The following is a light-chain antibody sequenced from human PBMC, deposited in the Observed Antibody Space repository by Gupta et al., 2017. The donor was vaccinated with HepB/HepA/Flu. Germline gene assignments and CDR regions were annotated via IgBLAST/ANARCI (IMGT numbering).Light chain of an antibody. J-gene: IGLJ6*01. CDR2: CKN. V-gene: IGLV3-19*01. CDR1: SLGSHY. Sequence: SSEVTQDPAVSVALGQTVTITCNGDSLGSHYASWYQQKPAPAPVLVTYCKNNRHSGIPDRFSGTRSGTTASLTTXGXQAEDEXDYYCNSRDSSSNNYVFGRGTKVTVL. CDR3: NSRDSSSNNYV.